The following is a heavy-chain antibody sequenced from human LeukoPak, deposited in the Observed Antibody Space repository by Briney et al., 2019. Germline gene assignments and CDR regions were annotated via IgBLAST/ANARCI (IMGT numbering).Heavy chain of an antibody. D-gene: IGHD3-9*01. V-gene: IGHV4-4*07. Sequence: SSETLSLTCTVSGGSISSYYWSWIRQPAGKGLEWIGRIYTSGSTNYNPSLKSRVTMSVDTSKNQFSLKLSSVTAADTAVYYCARGLLYYDILTGYGPYFDYWGQGTLVTVSS. CDR3: ARGLLYYDILTGYGPYFDY. CDR2: IYTSGST. J-gene: IGHJ4*02. CDR1: GGSISSYY.